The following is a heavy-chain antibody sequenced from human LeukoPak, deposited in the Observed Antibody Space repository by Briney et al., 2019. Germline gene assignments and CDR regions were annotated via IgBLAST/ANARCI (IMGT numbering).Heavy chain of an antibody. CDR2: ISSSGSTI. Sequence: PGGSLRLSCAASGFTFSSYEMNWVRQAPGKGLEWVSYISSSGSTIYYADSVKGRFTISRDNAKNSLYLQMNSLRAEDTAVYYCARFFSGIKWEWQDDAFDIWGQGTMVTVSS. CDR1: GFTFSSYE. J-gene: IGHJ3*02. D-gene: IGHD3-10*01. V-gene: IGHV3-48*03. CDR3: ARFFSGIKWEWQDDAFDI.